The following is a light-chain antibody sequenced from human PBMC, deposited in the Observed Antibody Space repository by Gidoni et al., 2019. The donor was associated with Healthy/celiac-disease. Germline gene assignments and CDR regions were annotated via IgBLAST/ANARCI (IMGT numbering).Light chain of an antibody. Sequence: DIQLTQSPSFLSASVGDRVTITCRASQGISSSFAWYQQKPGKAPKLLIYAASALQSGVPSRFSGSGSGTECTLTISSLKPEDLATYYCQQLNSYPITFGQGTRLEIK. CDR3: QQLNSYPIT. CDR2: AAS. V-gene: IGKV1-9*01. CDR1: QGISSS. J-gene: IGKJ5*01.